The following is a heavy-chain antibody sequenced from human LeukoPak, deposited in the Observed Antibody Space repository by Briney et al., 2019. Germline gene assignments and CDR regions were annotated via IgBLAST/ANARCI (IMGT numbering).Heavy chain of an antibody. V-gene: IGHV3-48*03. CDR2: ISSSGSTI. CDR3: ARVHTGNYYYYMDV. Sequence: PGGSLRLSCAASGFTFSSYEMNWVRQAPGKGLEWVSYISSSGSTIYYADSVKGRFTISRDNAKNSLYLQMNSLRAEDTAVYYCARVHTGNYYYYMDVWGKGTTVTISS. CDR1: GFTFSSYE. J-gene: IGHJ6*03.